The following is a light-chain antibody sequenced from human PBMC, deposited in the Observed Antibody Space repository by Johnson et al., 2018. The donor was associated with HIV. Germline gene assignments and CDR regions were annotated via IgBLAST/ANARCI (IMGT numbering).Light chain of an antibody. CDR3: GTWDSSLSAYV. J-gene: IGLJ1*01. V-gene: IGLV1-51*01. CDR1: SSNIENNY. CDR2: DNN. Sequence: QSVLTQPPSMSAAPGQRVAISCSGSSSNIENNYVSWYQQLPGTVPKLLIYDNNKRPSGIPDRFSGSKSGTSATLGITGLQTGDEADYYCGTWDSSLSAYVFGTGTKVTVL.